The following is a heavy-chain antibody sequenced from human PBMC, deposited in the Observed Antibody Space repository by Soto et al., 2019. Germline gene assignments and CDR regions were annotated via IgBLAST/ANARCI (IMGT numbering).Heavy chain of an antibody. CDR3: ARDLGANFEPVH. CDR2: ISYDGSNK. CDR1: GFTFSSYA. V-gene: IGHV3-30*09. J-gene: IGHJ4*02. D-gene: IGHD1-26*01. Sequence: GGSLRLSCAASGFTFSSYAMHWVRQAPGKGLEWVAVISYDGSNKYYADSVKGRFAISRDNSKNTLYLQMNSLRAEDTAVYYCARDLGANFEPVHWGQGTLVTVSS.